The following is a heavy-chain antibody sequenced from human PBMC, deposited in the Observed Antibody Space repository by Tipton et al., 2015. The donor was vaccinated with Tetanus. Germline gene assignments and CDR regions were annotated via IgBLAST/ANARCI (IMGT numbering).Heavy chain of an antibody. CDR1: GYSFSTYW. V-gene: IGHV5-51*01. CDR2: IYPGDSDT. CDR3: ARLYPSPTGNGYFDY. J-gene: IGHJ4*02. D-gene: IGHD2-8*01. Sequence: QLVQSGGEVKKPGESLKISCKGSGYSFSTYWIGWVRQMPGKGLEWMGIIYPGDSDTRYSPSSQGQVSFSADKSINTAFLQWSSLKASDTAMYYCARLYPSPTGNGYFDYWGQGTLVTVPS.